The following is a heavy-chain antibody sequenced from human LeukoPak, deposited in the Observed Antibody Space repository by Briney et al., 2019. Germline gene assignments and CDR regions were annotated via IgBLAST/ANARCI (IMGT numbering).Heavy chain of an antibody. CDR1: GFTFSNYE. Sequence: AGSLRLACAASGFTFSNYEMNWVRQAPGKGLEWLSYITSSGRTTDYADSVKGRFTISRDNTKNSLYLQLNSLRVDDTAVHYCARERQGSNWDPCDYWGKGTLVTVSS. D-gene: IGHD6-13*01. V-gene: IGHV3-48*03. J-gene: IGHJ4*02. CDR3: ARERQGSNWDPCDY. CDR2: ITSSGRTT.